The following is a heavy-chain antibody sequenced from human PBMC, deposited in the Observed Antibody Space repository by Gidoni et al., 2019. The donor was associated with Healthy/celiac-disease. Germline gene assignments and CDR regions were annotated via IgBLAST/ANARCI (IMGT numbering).Heavy chain of an antibody. CDR3: ARGGYCSSTSCLNYAFDI. Sequence: QVQLVESGGGVVQPGRSLRLSCAASGVTFSSYGRHWVRQAPGKGLEWVAVIWYDGSNKYYADSVKGRFTISRDNSKNTLYLQMNSLRAEDTAVYYCARGGYCSSTSCLNYAFDIWGQGTMVTVSS. V-gene: IGHV3-33*01. D-gene: IGHD2-2*01. J-gene: IGHJ3*02. CDR2: IWYDGSNK. CDR1: GVTFSSYG.